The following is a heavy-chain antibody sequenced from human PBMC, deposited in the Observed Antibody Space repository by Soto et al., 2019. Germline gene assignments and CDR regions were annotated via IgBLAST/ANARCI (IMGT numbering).Heavy chain of an antibody. J-gene: IGHJ5*02. CDR2: IYHSGST. CDR1: GGSISSGGYS. CDR3: ARGYCSGGSCYLNWFDP. D-gene: IGHD2-15*01. V-gene: IGHV4-30-2*01. Sequence: QLQLQESGSGLVKPSQTLSLTCAVSGGSISSGGYSWSWIRQPPGKGLEWIGYIYHSGSTYYNPSLSSRVNISADRSTNQFSLKLSSVTAADTAVYYCARGYCSGGSCYLNWFDPWGQGTLVTVSS.